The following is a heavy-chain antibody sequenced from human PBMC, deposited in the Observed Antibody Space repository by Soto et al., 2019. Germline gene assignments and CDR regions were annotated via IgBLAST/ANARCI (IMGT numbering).Heavy chain of an antibody. Sequence: SETLSLTCAVSGGSISSSTWWRWVRQPPGKGLEWIGEIYHSGSTNYNPSLKSRVTIAVDKAKIQFSLKLSSVTAADTAVYYCARERATLSFMDYYYGMDVWAPGTTVT. J-gene: IGHJ6*02. CDR1: GGSISSSTW. CDR2: IYHSGST. CDR3: ARERATLSFMDYYYGMDV. D-gene: IGHD1-26*01. V-gene: IGHV4-4*02.